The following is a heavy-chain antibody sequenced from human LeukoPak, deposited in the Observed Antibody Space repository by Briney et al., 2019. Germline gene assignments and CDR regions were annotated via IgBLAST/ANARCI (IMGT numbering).Heavy chain of an antibody. D-gene: IGHD2-2*01. V-gene: IGHV7-4-1*02. J-gene: IGHJ5*02. Sequence: ASVTVSCKASGYTFTSYAMNWVRQAPGQGLEWMGWINTNTGNPTYAQGFTGRFVFSLDTSVSTAYLQISSLKAEDTAVYYCARVRKELGYCSSTSCLDWFDPWGQGTLVTVSS. CDR2: INTNTGNP. CDR1: GYTFTSYA. CDR3: ARVRKELGYCSSTSCLDWFDP.